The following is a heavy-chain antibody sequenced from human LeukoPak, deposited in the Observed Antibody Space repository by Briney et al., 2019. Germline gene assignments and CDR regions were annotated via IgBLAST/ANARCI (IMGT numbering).Heavy chain of an antibody. CDR3: ARGRWFDP. Sequence: PSETLSLTCAVYGGSFSGYNWSWIRQPPGRGLEWIGEINHSGSTNYNPSLKSRVTISVDTSKNQFSLKLSSVTAADTAVYYCARGRWFDPWGQGTLVTVSS. CDR2: INHSGST. CDR1: GGSFSGYN. J-gene: IGHJ5*02. V-gene: IGHV4-34*01.